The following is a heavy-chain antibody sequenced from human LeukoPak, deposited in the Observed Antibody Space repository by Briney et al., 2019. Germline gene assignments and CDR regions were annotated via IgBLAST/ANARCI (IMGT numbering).Heavy chain of an antibody. D-gene: IGHD5-18*01. CDR1: GGSISSSSYY. V-gene: IGHV4-39*07. CDR2: IYCSGST. J-gene: IGHJ5*02. CDR3: ARAYSYGFYLRRNWFDP. Sequence: SETLSLTCTVSGGSISSSSYYWGWIRQPPGKGLEWIGSIYCSGSTYYNPSLKSRVTISVDTSKSQFSLKLSSVTAADTAVYYCARAYSYGFYLRRNWFDPWGQGTLVTVSS.